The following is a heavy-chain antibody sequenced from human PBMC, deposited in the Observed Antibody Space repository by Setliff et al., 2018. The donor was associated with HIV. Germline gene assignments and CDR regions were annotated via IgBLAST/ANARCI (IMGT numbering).Heavy chain of an antibody. J-gene: IGHJ3*02. CDR2: IYISGTT. Sequence: SETLSLTCTVAGGSISTSYWNWNRQPPGKGLEWIAYIYISGTTNYNPSLKSRVTISLDTSRNQFSLKLGSVTAADTAMYYCAREHCSGGSCNGFDIWGQVTMVTVSS. D-gene: IGHD2-15*01. V-gene: IGHV4-4*09. CDR3: AREHCSGGSCNGFDI. CDR1: GGSISTSY.